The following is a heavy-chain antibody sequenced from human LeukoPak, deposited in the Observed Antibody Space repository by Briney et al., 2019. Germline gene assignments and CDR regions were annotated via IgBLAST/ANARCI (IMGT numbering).Heavy chain of an antibody. Sequence: SETLSLTCSVSNGSISRYYWNWIRQPPGKGLEWIGYVYNSGTTNYNPSLESRVSISLDTSRSQFSLNLRSVTAADTAVYYCARSPGFVDTNTGEGFGPWGQGVLVTVSS. V-gene: IGHV4-59*01. CDR3: ARSPGFVDTNTGEGFGP. CDR2: VYNSGTT. J-gene: IGHJ5*02. D-gene: IGHD2-8*01. CDR1: NGSISRYY.